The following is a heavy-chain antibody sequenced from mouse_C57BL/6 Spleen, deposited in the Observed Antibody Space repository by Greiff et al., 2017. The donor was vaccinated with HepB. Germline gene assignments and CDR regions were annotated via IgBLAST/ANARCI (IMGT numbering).Heavy chain of an antibody. V-gene: IGHV1-26*01. Sequence: EVQLQQSGPELVKPGASVKISCKASGYTFTDYYMNWVKQSHGKSLEWIGDINPNNGGTNYNQKFKGKATLTVDKSSSTAYMELRSLTSEDSAVYYCAREGRAMDYWGQGTSVTVSS. CDR1: GYTFTDYY. CDR3: AREGRAMDY. J-gene: IGHJ4*01. CDR2: INPNNGGT.